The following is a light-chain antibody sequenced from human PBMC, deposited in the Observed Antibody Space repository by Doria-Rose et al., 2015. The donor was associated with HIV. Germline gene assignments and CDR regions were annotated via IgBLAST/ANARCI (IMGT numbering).Light chain of an antibody. CDR1: QSVSSNY. CDR3: QQYGSSPLT. CDR2: AAS. Sequence: IVLTQSPGTLSLSPGEKATLSCRASQSVSSNYLAWYQQRPGQAPRLLVYAASSRATGIPDRFSGSGSGTDFTLSISRLEPEDYAVYYCQQYGSSPLTFGGGTKVGIK. V-gene: IGKV3-20*01. J-gene: IGKJ4*01.